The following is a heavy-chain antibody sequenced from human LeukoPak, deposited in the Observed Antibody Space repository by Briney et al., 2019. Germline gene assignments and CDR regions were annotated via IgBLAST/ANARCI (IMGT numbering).Heavy chain of an antibody. V-gene: IGHV4-59*11. CDR1: GGSISSHY. Sequence: SETLSLTCTVSGGSISSHYWSWIRQPPGKGLEWIGNIYYSGSTNYNPSLKSRVTISVDTSKNQSSLKLSSVTAADTAVYYCARGTVVTPFDYWGQGTLVTVSS. CDR3: ARGTVVTPFDY. J-gene: IGHJ4*02. CDR2: IYYSGST. D-gene: IGHD4-23*01.